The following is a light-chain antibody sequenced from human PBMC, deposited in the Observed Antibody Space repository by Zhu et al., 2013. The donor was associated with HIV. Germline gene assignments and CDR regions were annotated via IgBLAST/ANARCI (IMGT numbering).Light chain of an antibody. Sequence: EIVLTQSPGTLSLSPGERATLSCRASQTVSSNYLAWYQQKPGQAPRLLIYGSSSRATGIPDRFSDSGSGTDFTLTISRLEPEDYAVFYCQQYGSSPLTFGGGTKVEIK. CDR1: QTVSSNY. CDR3: QQYGSSPLT. CDR2: GSS. V-gene: IGKV3-20*01. J-gene: IGKJ4*01.